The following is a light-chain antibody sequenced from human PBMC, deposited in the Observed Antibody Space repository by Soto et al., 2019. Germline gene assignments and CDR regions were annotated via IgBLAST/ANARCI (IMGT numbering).Light chain of an antibody. CDR1: QSVSSN. Sequence: EIVMTQSPATLSVSPGERATLSCRATQSVSSNLAWYQQKPGQAPRLLIYGASTRATGIPASVSGSRSGTEFTLTISSLQSEDFAVYYCQQYNNWPPTFGQGTRLEIK. CDR2: GAS. CDR3: QQYNNWPPT. V-gene: IGKV3-15*01. J-gene: IGKJ5*01.